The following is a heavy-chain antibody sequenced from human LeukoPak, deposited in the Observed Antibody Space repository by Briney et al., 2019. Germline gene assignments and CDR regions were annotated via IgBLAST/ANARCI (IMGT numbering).Heavy chain of an antibody. D-gene: IGHD2-15*01. V-gene: IGHV3-7*01. Sequence: PGGSLRLSRAASGFTFSRYWMTWVRPSPGEGLEWVANINQDGSEKYYGDSVTGRFTISRDNAENSLFLQMNSLRADDTGVYYCARAREAPANVFPDHWGQGVVVTVSS. CDR3: ARAREAPANVFPDH. CDR2: INQDGSEK. CDR1: GFTFSRYW. J-gene: IGHJ4*02.